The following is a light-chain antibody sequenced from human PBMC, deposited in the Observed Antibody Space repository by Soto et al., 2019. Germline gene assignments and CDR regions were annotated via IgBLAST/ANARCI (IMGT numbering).Light chain of an antibody. V-gene: IGKV3-11*01. J-gene: IGKJ5*01. CDR2: DGS. Sequence: EIVLTQSPATLSVSPVERVTLSCRDSQNLHSFLNWYQQRPGQAPRPLIYDGSKRAAGVPDRISGDGSGTVYTLTISSLEPEDFAVYYCQQRTRWPMTFGQGTRLEI. CDR3: QQRTRWPMT. CDR1: QNLHSF.